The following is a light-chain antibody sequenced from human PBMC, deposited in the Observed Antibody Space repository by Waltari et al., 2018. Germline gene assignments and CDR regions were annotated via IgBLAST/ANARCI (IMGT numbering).Light chain of an antibody. V-gene: IGKV4-1*01. CDR3: QQYYTAPPPT. J-gene: IGKJ4*01. CDR1: QSVLPMSSNRNY. Sequence: DIVMTQSPDSLAVSLGERASITCKSSQSVLPMSSNRNYLAWYRQKPGQPPKMLIYWASSRESGVPDRFSGSGSGTDFTLTIDSLHAEDVAVYYCQQYYTAPPPTFGGGTKVEIK. CDR2: WAS.